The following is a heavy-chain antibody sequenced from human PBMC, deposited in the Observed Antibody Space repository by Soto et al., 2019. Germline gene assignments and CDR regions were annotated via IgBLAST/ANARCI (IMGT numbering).Heavy chain of an antibody. D-gene: IGHD6-13*01. Sequence: GESLKISCNGSGYSFTSYWISWVRQMPGKGLEWMGRIDPSDSYTNYSPSFQGHVTISADKSISTAYLQWSSLKASDTAMYYCARHRGRIAAAGTSSYYYYGMDVWGQGTTVTVSS. CDR3: ARHRGRIAAAGTSSYYYYGMDV. J-gene: IGHJ6*02. CDR2: IDPSDSYT. CDR1: GYSFTSYW. V-gene: IGHV5-10-1*01.